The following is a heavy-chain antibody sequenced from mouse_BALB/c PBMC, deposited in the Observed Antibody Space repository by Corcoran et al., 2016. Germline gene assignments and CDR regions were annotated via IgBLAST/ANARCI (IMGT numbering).Heavy chain of an antibody. J-gene: IGHJ2*01. CDR2: INTYTGEP. CDR3: TRNYYGTMRGLDY. V-gene: IGHV9-3-1*01. CDR1: GYTFTNYG. D-gene: IGHD1-1*01. Sequence: QIQLVQSGPELKKPGETVKISCKASGYTFTNYGMNWVKQVPGKGLKWMGWINTYTGEPTYADDFKGRFAFSLETSASTAYLQINNLKNEDTATYFCTRNYYGTMRGLDYWGQGTTLTVSS.